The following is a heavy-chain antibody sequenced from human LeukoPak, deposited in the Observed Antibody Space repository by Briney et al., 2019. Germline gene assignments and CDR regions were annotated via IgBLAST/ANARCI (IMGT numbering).Heavy chain of an antibody. CDR2: VDHTGST. Sequence: SETLSLTCTVSGGSVSSYYWSWIRQPPGKGLEWIGYVDHTGSTKFNPSLNGRVSISRDTSNNFFSLRLRSVTAADTAVYFCAKGRVSSSTWYSTYYYFFYMDFWGKGTTVTVSS. CDR3: AKGRVSSSTWYSTYYYFFYMDF. D-gene: IGHD4-11*01. V-gene: IGHV4-59*02. J-gene: IGHJ6*03. CDR1: GGSVSSYY.